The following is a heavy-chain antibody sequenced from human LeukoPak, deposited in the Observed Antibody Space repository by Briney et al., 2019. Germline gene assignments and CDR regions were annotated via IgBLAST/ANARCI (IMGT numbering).Heavy chain of an antibody. D-gene: IGHD5-12*01. CDR2: IHYSGTT. J-gene: IGHJ4*02. V-gene: IGHV4-59*08. CDR3: ARMGGYSGYATH. CDR1: GGSISTYY. Sequence: PPETLSLTCTVSGGSISTYYWSWIRQPPGKGLEWIGYIHYSGTTNYNPSLKNRVTISLDTSKNQFSLNLSSVTAAGTAVYYCARMGGYSGYATHWGQGTLVTVSS.